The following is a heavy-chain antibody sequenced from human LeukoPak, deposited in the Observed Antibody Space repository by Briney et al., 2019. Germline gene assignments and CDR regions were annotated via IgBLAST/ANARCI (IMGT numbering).Heavy chain of an antibody. CDR3: ARVAPGSGSYLAYFDY. Sequence: ASVKVSCKASGGTFSSYAISWVRQAPGQGLEWMGGIIPIFGTANYAQKFQGRVTITADESTSTAYMELSSLRSEDTAVYYCARVAPGSGSYLAYFDYWGQGTLVTVSS. CDR1: GGTFSSYA. CDR2: IIPIFGTA. V-gene: IGHV1-69*13. J-gene: IGHJ4*02. D-gene: IGHD3-10*01.